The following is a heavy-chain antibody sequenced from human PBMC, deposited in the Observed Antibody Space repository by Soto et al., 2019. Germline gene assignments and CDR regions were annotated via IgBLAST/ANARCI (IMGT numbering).Heavy chain of an antibody. CDR3: ARGKIIGP. J-gene: IGHJ5*02. CDR1: GGSISTYH. Sequence: TLSLTCTVSGGSISTYHWTWIRQPPGKGLEWIGYVHYSGTTNYNPSLKSRVTMSIDTSKNQFSLKLRSVTDADTAVYYCARGKIIGPCGQGTLVNVSS. D-gene: IGHD3-3*01. V-gene: IGHV4-59*01. CDR2: VHYSGTT.